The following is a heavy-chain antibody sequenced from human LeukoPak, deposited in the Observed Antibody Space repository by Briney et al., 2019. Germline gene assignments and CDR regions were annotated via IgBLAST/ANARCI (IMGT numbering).Heavy chain of an antibody. D-gene: IGHD3-16*01. CDR3: ARDLMGPIDAFDI. CDR1: GFTFSSYS. CDR2: ISSSSSYI. V-gene: IGHV3-21*01. J-gene: IGHJ3*02. Sequence: GGSLRLSCAASGFTFSSYSMNWVRQAPGKGLEWVSSISSSSSYIYYADSVKGRFTISRDNAKNSLYLQMNSLRAEDTAVYYCARDLMGPIDAFDIWGQGTMVTVSS.